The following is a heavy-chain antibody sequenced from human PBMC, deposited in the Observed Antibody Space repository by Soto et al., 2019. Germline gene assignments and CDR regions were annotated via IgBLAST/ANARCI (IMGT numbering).Heavy chain of an antibody. Sequence: GGSLRLSCAASGFTFASYAMAWVRQAPGKGVEWVSGIDASGSRTYYADSVKGRFTISRDNSRNTLFLQMDNLRDEDTAIYYCAKDSEIACLSAAGACLVSWGPGALVTVSS. V-gene: IGHV3-23*01. CDR3: AKDSEIACLSAAGACLVS. J-gene: IGHJ4*02. CDR2: IDASGSRT. D-gene: IGHD6-13*01. CDR1: GFTFASYA.